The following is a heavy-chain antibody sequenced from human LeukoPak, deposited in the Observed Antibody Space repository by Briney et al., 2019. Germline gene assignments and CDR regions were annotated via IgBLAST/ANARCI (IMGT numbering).Heavy chain of an antibody. CDR1: GFTFSSHN. CDR3: ARQGRRSIAAAGHAFDI. V-gene: IGHV3-48*01. D-gene: IGHD6-13*01. Sequence: GGSLRLSCVASGFTFSSHNMNWVRQAPGKGLEWVSYISSSSSTIYYADSVKGRFTISRDNAKNSLYLQMNSLRAEDTAVYYCARQGRRSIAAAGHAFDIWGQGTMVTVSS. J-gene: IGHJ3*02. CDR2: ISSSSSTI.